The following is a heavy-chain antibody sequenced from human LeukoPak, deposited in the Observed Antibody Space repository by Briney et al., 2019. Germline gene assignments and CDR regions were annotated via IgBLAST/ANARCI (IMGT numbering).Heavy chain of an antibody. CDR3: ARDCETPAAAGTSNYYYYYMDV. J-gene: IGHJ6*03. D-gene: IGHD6-13*01. CDR1: GFTFSSYW. CDR2: IKQDGSEK. V-gene: IGHV3-7*01. Sequence: RSGGSLRLSCAASGFTFSSYWMSWVRQAPGKGLEWVANIKQDGSEKYYVDSVKGRFTISRDNAKNSLYLQMNSLRAEDTAVYYYARDCETPAAAGTSNYYYYYMDVWGKGTTVTVSS.